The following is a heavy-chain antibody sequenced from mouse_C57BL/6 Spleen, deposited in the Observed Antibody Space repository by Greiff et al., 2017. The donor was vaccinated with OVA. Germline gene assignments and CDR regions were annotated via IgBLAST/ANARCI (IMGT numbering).Heavy chain of an antibody. Sequence: VQLQESGAELVRPGTSVKVSCKASGYAFTNYLIEWVKQRPGQGLEWIGVINPGSGGTNYNEKFKGKATLTADKSSSTAYMQLSSLTSEDSAVYFCARSEYYGSSYLCYFDVWGTGTTVTVSS. CDR2: INPGSGGT. CDR1: GYAFTNYL. CDR3: ARSEYYGSSYLCYFDV. J-gene: IGHJ1*03. D-gene: IGHD1-1*01. V-gene: IGHV1-54*01.